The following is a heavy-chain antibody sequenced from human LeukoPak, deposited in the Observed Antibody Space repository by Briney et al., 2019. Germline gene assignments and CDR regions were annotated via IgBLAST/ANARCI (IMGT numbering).Heavy chain of an antibody. CDR2: VSWNGSRT. D-gene: IGHD3-3*01. V-gene: IGHV3-35*01. Sequence: GGSLRLSCAASGFTFSNSDMNWVHQAPGKRLEWVSGVSWNGSRTHYADSVKGRFIISRDNSRNTLYLQTNSLRAEDTAVYYCVTDLLIFGVVITFFYFDYWGQGTLVTVSS. J-gene: IGHJ4*02. CDR3: VTDLLIFGVVITFFYFDY. CDR1: GFTFSNSD.